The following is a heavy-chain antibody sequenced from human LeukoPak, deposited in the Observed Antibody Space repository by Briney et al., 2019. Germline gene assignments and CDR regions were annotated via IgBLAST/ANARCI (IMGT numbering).Heavy chain of an antibody. V-gene: IGHV1-69*04. CDR3: ARVGGANTASFDP. Sequence: SVKVSCKASGGTFSSYAISWVRQAPGQGLEWMGRIIPILGIANYAQKFQGRVTITADKSTSTAYMELSSLRSEDTAVYYCARVGGANTASFDPWGQGTLVTVSS. J-gene: IGHJ5*02. CDR1: GGTFSSYA. CDR2: IIPILGIA. D-gene: IGHD3-16*01.